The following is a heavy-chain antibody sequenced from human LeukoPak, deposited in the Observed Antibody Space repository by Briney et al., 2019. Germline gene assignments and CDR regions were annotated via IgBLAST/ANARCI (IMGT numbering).Heavy chain of an antibody. CDR2: ISAYNGNT. D-gene: IGHD3-10*01. CDR1: GYTFTSYG. Sequence: ASVKVSCTASGYTFTSYGISWVRQAPGQGLEWMGWISAYNGNTNYAQKLQCRVTMTTDTSTSTAYMELRSLRSDDTAVYYCARVSLLWFGELFNYYYYYYMDVWGKGTTVTVSS. V-gene: IGHV1-18*01. CDR3: ARVSLLWFGELFNYYYYYYMDV. J-gene: IGHJ6*03.